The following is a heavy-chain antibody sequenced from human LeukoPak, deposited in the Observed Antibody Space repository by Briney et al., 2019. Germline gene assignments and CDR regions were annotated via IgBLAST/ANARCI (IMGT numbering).Heavy chain of an antibody. V-gene: IGHV5-51*01. Sequence: GESLKISCKGSGYSFTSYWIGWVRQMPGKGLEWMGIIYPGDSDTRYSPSFQGQVTISADKSISTAYLQWSSLKASDTAMYYCARQPEYYYDSSGYPNFVYWGQGTLVTVSS. J-gene: IGHJ4*02. D-gene: IGHD3-22*01. CDR3: ARQPEYYYDSSGYPNFVY. CDR2: IYPGDSDT. CDR1: GYSFTSYW.